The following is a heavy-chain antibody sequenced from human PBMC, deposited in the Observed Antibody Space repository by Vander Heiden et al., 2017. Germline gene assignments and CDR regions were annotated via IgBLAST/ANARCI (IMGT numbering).Heavy chain of an antibody. D-gene: IGHD3-22*01. CDR2: ISTYNANT. V-gene: IGHV1-18*01. Sequence: QVQLVQSGAEVKKPGASVKVSCKASGYRFSSYGISWVRQAPGQGLEWMGWISTYNANTNYAQRLQGRVTMTTDTSTSTAYMELRSLRSDDTAVYYCGRDQNYYDSSGVDYWGQGTLVTVSS. CDR3: GRDQNYYDSSGVDY. J-gene: IGHJ4*02. CDR1: GYRFSSYG.